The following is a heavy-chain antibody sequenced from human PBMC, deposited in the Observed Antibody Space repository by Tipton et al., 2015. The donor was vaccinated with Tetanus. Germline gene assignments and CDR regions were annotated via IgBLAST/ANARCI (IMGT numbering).Heavy chain of an antibody. CDR2: ISGSGGST. D-gene: IGHD1-26*01. J-gene: IGHJ4*02. CDR1: GFTFSSYA. V-gene: IGHV3-23*01. Sequence: SLRLSCAASGFTFSSYAMSWVRQAPGKGLEWVSAISGSGGSTYYADSVKGRFTISRDNSKNTLYLQMNSLRAEDTAVYYCAKKPVGATAIEPYYFDYWGQGTLVTVSS. CDR3: AKKPVGATAIEPYYFDY.